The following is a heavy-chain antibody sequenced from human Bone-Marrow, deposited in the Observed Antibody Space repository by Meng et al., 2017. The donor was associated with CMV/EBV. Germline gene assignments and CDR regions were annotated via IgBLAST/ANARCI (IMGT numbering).Heavy chain of an antibody. D-gene: IGHD3-3*01. V-gene: IGHV3-21*04. CDR1: GFTFSSYS. CDR3: AKAPQEWLLYGYFDY. Sequence: GESLKISCAASGFTFSSYSMNWVRQAPGKGLEWVSSISSSSSYIYYADSVKGRFTISRDNAKNSLYLQMNSLRAEDTALYYCAKAPQEWLLYGYFDYWGQGTLVTFSS. J-gene: IGHJ4*02. CDR2: ISSSSSYI.